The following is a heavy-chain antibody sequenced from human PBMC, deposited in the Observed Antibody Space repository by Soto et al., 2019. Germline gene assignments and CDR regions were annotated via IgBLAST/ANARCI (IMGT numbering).Heavy chain of an antibody. D-gene: IGHD2-15*01. CDR3: SRQSTLSFDY. V-gene: IGHV1-3*01. CDR1: GYSFTKFP. CDR2: INGGTGNT. J-gene: IGHJ4*02. Sequence: ASVKVSFKDSGYSFTKFPINWMRQAPGQRLEWMGWINGGTGNTQYSQKFQGRVIVSRDTSARTAYMELSSLRPEHTAVYYCSRQSTLSFDYWVLGTLVTV.